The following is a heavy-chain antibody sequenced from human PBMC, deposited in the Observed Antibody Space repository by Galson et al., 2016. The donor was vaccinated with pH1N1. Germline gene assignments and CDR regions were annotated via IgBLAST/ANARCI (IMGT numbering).Heavy chain of an antibody. Sequence: SVKVSCKASGYIFTGNYMHWVRQAPGQGLEWIGWIKTSSGETHYAQKSQGRVTMITDTSLSTASMELSALTSDDTAVYFCARVLFSLFGLDVWGQGTTVTVSS. J-gene: IGHJ6*02. CDR2: IKTSSGET. V-gene: IGHV1-2*02. CDR1: GYIFTGNY. CDR3: ARVLFSLFGLDV. D-gene: IGHD2/OR15-2a*01.